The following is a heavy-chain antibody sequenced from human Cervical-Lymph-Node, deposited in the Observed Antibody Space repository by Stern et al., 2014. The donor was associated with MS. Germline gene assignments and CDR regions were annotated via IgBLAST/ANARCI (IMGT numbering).Heavy chain of an antibody. CDR3: ARIYCSGDECYHSFDT. CDR2: IVPGSGAT. V-gene: IGHV1-2*06. Sequence: QLVQSGAEVKKPGASVKVSCKASGYRVSTFYLHWLRQAPGQGLQWIGRIVPGSGATNSSQTFQGRLTMTRDRSITTAYLELSGLRSDDTAVYYCARIYCSGDECYHSFDTWGQGTLVTVSS. CDR1: GYRVSTFY. J-gene: IGHJ4*02. D-gene: IGHD3-16*02.